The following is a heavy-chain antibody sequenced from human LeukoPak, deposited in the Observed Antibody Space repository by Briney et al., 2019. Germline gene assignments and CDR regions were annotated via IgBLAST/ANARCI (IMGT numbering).Heavy chain of an antibody. CDR3: ASRIAAPPRYYYYMDV. D-gene: IGHD6-6*01. J-gene: IGHJ6*03. CDR2: IYYSGST. Sequence: SETLSLTCTVSGGSISSSSYYWGWIRQPPGKGVEWIGSIYYSGSTYYNPSLKSRVTIPVDTSKNQFSLKLSSVTAADTAVYYCASRIAAPPRYYYYMDVWGKGTTVTVSS. CDR1: GGSISSSSYY. V-gene: IGHV4-39*07.